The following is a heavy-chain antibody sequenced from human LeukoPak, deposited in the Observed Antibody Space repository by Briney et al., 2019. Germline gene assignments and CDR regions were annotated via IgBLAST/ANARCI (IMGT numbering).Heavy chain of an antibody. D-gene: IGHD6-13*01. V-gene: IGHV4-61*02. CDR1: GGSISSGSYY. Sequence: SQTLSLTCTVSGGSISSGSYYWSWIRQPAGKGLEWIGRIYTSGSTNYNPSLKSRVTISVDTSKNQFSLKLSSVTAADTAVYYCARSESAGRVYWGQGTLVTVS. CDR2: IYTSGST. CDR3: ARSESAGRVY. J-gene: IGHJ4*02.